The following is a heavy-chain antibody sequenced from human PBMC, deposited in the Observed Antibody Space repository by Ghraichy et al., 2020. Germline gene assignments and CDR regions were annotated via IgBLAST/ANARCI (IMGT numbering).Heavy chain of an antibody. CDR2: ISGSGGST. V-gene: IGHV3-23*01. CDR3: AKDVSRDSSGWCAYYGMDV. J-gene: IGHJ6*02. Sequence: GSLRLSCTASGFTLSSYAMSWVRQAPGKGLEWVSAISGSGGSTCYTDSVKGRFTISRDNSKNTLYLQMNSLRAEDTAVYYCAKDVSRDSSGWCAYYGMDVWGHGTTVTVPS. D-gene: IGHD6-19*01. CDR1: GFTLSSYA.